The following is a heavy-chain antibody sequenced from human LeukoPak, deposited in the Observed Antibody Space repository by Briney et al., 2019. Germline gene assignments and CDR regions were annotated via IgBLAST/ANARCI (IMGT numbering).Heavy chain of an antibody. J-gene: IGHJ3*02. CDR3: ARDQNWNQSDKGVDAFDI. CDR1: GYIFTSYY. D-gene: IGHD1-1*01. Sequence: ASVKVSCKAFGYIFTSYYMHWVRQAPGQGLEWMGVINPSGGSTSYAQKFQGRVTMTRDTSTSTVYMNLSSLRSEDTAVYYCARDQNWNQSDKGVDAFDIWGQGTMVTVSS. CDR2: INPSGGST. V-gene: IGHV1-46*01.